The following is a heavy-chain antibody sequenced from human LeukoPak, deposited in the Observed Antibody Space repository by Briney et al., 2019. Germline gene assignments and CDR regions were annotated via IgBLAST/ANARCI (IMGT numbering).Heavy chain of an antibody. Sequence: PPGGSLRLSCAASGFTFNSYAVSWVRQAPGKGLEWVSAISGSGGSTYYADSVKGRFTISRDNSKNTLYLQMNSLRAEDTAVYYCAKWGSSVYYDFWSGYPNDAFDIWGQGTMVTVSS. D-gene: IGHD3-3*01. CDR1: GFTFNSYA. CDR3: AKWGSSVYYDFWSGYPNDAFDI. J-gene: IGHJ3*02. V-gene: IGHV3-23*01. CDR2: ISGSGGST.